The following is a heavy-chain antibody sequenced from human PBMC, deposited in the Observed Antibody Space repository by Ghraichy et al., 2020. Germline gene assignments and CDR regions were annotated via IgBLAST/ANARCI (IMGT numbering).Heavy chain of an antibody. CDR2: INSDGFST. D-gene: IGHD1-26*01. CDR1: GFTFSTYW. J-gene: IGHJ4*02. V-gene: IGHV3-74*01. CDR3: ARDQVGVETDF. Sequence: GSLRLSCAASGFTFSTYWMHWVRQAPGKGLVWVSRINSDGFSTNYADSVKGRFTISRDNAKNTLYLQMNSLRAEDTAVYYCARDQVGVETDFWGQGTLVTVSS.